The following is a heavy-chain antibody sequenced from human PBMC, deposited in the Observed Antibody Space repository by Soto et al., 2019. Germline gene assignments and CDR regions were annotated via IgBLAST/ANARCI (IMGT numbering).Heavy chain of an antibody. CDR3: ATGSPYYYGSGGMWDS. D-gene: IGHD3-10*01. CDR2: IHHSGAT. V-gene: IGHV4-4*02. J-gene: IGHJ4*02. Sequence: QVRLQESGPGLVKPSGTLSLTCLVSGGSMSSPNWWTWVRQAPVKGLEWIAEIHHSGATNYSPSLKIRVAISIDKSNNQFSLRLTSVTAADTAVYYCATGSPYYYGSGGMWDSWGRGALVTVSS. CDR1: GGSMSSPNW.